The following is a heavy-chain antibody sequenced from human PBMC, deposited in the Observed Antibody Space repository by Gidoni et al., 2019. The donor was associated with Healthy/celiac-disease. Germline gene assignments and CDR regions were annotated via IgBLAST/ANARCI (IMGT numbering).Heavy chain of an antibody. J-gene: IGHJ4*02. D-gene: IGHD1-20*01. CDR2: NRRKAYGGTK. V-gene: IGHV3-49*05. Sequence: EVPLVVSGGGLVMPVRSLRLSCTPSGLTSGHYAMRWFRQAPGKGLGWVGINRRKAYGGTKEYAASVKGRFTISRDDSKSNAYRQMDSLKTEDTAVYYCTRDLWRGDNWKYGDYWGQGTLVTVSS. CDR1: GLTSGHYA. CDR3: TRDLWRGDNWKYGDY.